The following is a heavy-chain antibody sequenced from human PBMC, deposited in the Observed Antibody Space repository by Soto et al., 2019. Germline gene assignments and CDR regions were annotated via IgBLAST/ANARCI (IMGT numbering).Heavy chain of an antibody. V-gene: IGHV3-30-3*01. J-gene: IGHJ4*02. D-gene: IGHD1-26*01. Sequence: GGSLRLSCAASGFTFSSYAMHWVRQAPGKGLEWVAVISYDGSNKYYADSVKGRFTISRDNSKNTLYLQMNSLRAEDTAVYYCARELESGSHDYWGQGTLVTVSS. CDR3: ARELESGSHDY. CDR1: GFTFSSYA. CDR2: ISYDGSNK.